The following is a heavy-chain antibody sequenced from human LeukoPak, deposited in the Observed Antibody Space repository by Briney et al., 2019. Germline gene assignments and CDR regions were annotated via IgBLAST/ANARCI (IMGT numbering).Heavy chain of an antibody. CDR2: IYTSGST. CDR3: ARDRYGSGSYYKSSFDP. D-gene: IGHD3-10*01. CDR1: GGSISSYY. V-gene: IGHV4-4*07. Sequence: SGTLSLTCTVSGGSISSYYWSWIRQPAGKGLEWIGRIYTSGSTSYNPSLTSRVTMSVDTSKDQFYLRLSSVTAADTAVYCCARDRYGSGSYYKSSFDPWGQGTLVTVSS. J-gene: IGHJ5*02.